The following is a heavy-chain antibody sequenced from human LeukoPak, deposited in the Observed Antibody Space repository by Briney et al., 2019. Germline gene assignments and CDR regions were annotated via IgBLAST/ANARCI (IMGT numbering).Heavy chain of an antibody. Sequence: PGGSLRLSCAASGFTFSTYSMNWVRQAPGKGLEWVSYISSSSSTIYYADSVKGRFTISRGNAKNSLYLQMNSLRDEDTAVYYCARANWRRSDYWGQGSLVTVSS. CDR3: ARANWRRSDY. D-gene: IGHD3-3*01. V-gene: IGHV3-48*02. CDR1: GFTFSTYS. J-gene: IGHJ4*02. CDR2: ISSSSSTI.